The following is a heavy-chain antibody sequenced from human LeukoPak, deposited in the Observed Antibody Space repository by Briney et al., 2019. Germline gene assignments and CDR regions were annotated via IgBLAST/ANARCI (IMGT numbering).Heavy chain of an antibody. V-gene: IGHV1-8*02. Sequence: ASVKVSCKASGYTFTNYGISWVRQAPGQGLEWMGWMNPNSGNTGYAQKFQGRVTMTRNTSISTAYMELSSLRSEDTAVYYCARATPVGGVRFDYWGQGTLVTVSS. J-gene: IGHJ4*02. CDR3: ARATPVGGVRFDY. D-gene: IGHD3-16*01. CDR2: MNPNSGNT. CDR1: GYTFTNYG.